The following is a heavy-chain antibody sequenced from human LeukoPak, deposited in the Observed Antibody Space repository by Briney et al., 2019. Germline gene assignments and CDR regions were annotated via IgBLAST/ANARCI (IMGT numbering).Heavy chain of an antibody. D-gene: IGHD3-10*01. CDR3: ARSCGSGFYFDY. V-gene: IGHV3-7*01. CDR2: INRDGSGT. J-gene: IGHJ4*02. CDR1: EFTFTDYW. Sequence: PGGSLRLSCVASEFTFTDYWMGWVRQAPGKGLEWVANINRDGSGTYYMDSVKGRFTISRDNAKNLLYLQMSSLRVEDTAVYYCARSCGSGFYFDYWGQGTLVTVSS.